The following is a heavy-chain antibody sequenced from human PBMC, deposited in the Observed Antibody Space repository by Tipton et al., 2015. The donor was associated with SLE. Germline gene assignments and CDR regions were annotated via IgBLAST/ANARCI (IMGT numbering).Heavy chain of an antibody. CDR2: IFYSVST. CDR3: ARSNFGGRHDAFDV. J-gene: IGHJ3*01. Sequence: GLVKPSETLSLTCTVSGGSSWTYYWGWIRQPPGKGLEWITTIFYSVSTYYNPSLKSRVTMSIDTSKNQFSLNLHSVTAADTAVYYCARSNFGGRHDAFDVWGRGTMVTVS. D-gene: IGHD4-23*01. V-gene: IGHV4-39*01. CDR1: GGSSWTYY.